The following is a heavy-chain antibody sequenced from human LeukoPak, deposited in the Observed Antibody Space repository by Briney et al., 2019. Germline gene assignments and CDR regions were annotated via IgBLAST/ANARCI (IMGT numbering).Heavy chain of an antibody. CDR2: INSDGSST. V-gene: IGHV3-74*01. CDR3: STGSGHAFDI. Sequence: GGSLRLSCAASGFAFSSYWMHWVRQVPGKGLVWVSRINSDGSSTSYADSVKGRFTISRDNAKNTLYVQMNSLRVEDTAVYYCSTGSGHAFDIWGRGTMVTVSS. J-gene: IGHJ3*02. D-gene: IGHD3-10*01. CDR1: GFAFSSYW.